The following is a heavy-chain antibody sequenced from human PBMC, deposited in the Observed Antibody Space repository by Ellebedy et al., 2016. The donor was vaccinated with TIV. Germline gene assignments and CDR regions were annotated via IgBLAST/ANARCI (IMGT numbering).Heavy chain of an antibody. V-gene: IGHV3-53*05. J-gene: IGHJ6*02. D-gene: IGHD3-9*01. CDR1: GFTVSSNY. Sequence: GGSLRLXCAASGFTVSSNYMSWVRQAPGKGLEWVSVIYSGGSTYYADSVKGRFTISRDNSKNTLYLQMNSLRAEDTAVYYCARDRVLRYFDWLLYHYGMDVWGQGTTVTVSS. CDR3: ARDRVLRYFDWLLYHYGMDV. CDR2: IYSGGST.